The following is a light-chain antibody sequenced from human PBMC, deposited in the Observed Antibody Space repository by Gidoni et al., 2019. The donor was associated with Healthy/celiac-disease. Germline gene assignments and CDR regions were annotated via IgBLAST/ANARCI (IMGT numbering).Light chain of an antibody. CDR3: QQRSNWPPRYT. CDR2: DAS. CDR1: QSVSSY. Sequence: ELLLTQSPATLSLSPGERATLPCRASQSVSSYLAWYQQKPGQAPRLLIYDASNRATGIPARFSGSGSGTDFTLTISSLEHEDFAVYYCQQRSNWPPRYTFGQGTKLEIK. V-gene: IGKV3-11*01. J-gene: IGKJ2*01.